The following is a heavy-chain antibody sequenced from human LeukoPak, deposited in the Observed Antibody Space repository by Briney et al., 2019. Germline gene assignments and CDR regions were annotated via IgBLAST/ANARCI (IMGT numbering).Heavy chain of an antibody. J-gene: IGHJ5*02. CDR2: IYYSGST. Sequence: SSETLSLTCTVSGGSISSYYWSWIRQPPGKGLEWIGYIYYSGSTNYNPSLKSRVTISVDTSKNQFSLKLSSVTAADTAVYYCAREFIDGDYVNCFDLWGKGNLVTVSS. CDR1: GGSISSYY. CDR3: AREFIDGDYVNCFDL. D-gene: IGHD4-17*01. V-gene: IGHV4-59*01.